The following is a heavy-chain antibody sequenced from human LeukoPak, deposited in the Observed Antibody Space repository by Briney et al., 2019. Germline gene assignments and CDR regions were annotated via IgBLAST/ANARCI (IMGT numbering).Heavy chain of an antibody. CDR3: AKDPRYYYGSGSYSDHPFDI. D-gene: IGHD3-10*01. CDR1: GFTFDDYA. Sequence: GGSLRLSCAASGFTFDDYAMHWVRQAPGKGLEWVSLISGDGGSTYYADSVKGRFTISRDNSKNSLYLQMNSLRAEDTALYYCAKDPRYYYGSGSYSDHPFDIWGQGTMVTVSS. CDR2: ISGDGGST. V-gene: IGHV3-43*02. J-gene: IGHJ3*02.